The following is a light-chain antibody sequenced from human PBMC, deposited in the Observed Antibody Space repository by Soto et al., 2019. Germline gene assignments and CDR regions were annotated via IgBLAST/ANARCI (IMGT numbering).Light chain of an antibody. J-gene: IGKJ2*01. CDR1: QSLLYSSNNKNY. CDR2: WAS. CDR3: QQYYGIPYT. V-gene: IGKV4-1*01. Sequence: DIVMTQSPDSLAVSLGERATINCKSSQSLLYSSNNKNYLVWYQQKPGQPPKLLIYWASTRESGVPDRFSGSGSGTDFTLPISSLQAEDVAVYFCQQYYGIPYTFGQGTKLEIK.